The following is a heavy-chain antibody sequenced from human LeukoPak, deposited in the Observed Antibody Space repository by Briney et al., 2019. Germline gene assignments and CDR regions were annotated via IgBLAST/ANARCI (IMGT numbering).Heavy chain of an antibody. CDR3: ARGGRLRLGELSTLDY. CDR2: IIPIFGTA. Sequence: SSVKVSCKASGGTFSSYAISWVRQAPGQGLEWMGGIIPIFGTANYAQKFQGRVTITADESTSTAYMELSSLRSEDTAVYYCARGGRLRLGELSTLDYWGQGTLVTVSS. D-gene: IGHD3-16*02. J-gene: IGHJ4*02. CDR1: GGTFSSYA. V-gene: IGHV1-69*01.